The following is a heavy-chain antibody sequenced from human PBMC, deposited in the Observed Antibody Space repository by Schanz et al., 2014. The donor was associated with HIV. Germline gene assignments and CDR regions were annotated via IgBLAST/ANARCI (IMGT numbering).Heavy chain of an antibody. V-gene: IGHV3-9*01. D-gene: IGHD6-6*01. J-gene: IGHJ4*02. CDR2: INWNSGNI. CDR1: GFTFDDYA. Sequence: EVQLVESGGALVQPGRSLRLSCAASGFTFDDYAMHWLRQAPGQGLEWVSGINWNSGNIGYADSVKGRFTISRDNAKNSLYLQMNSLRAEDTALYHCARSSSGSGTWPPRYWGQGTLVIVSS. CDR3: ARSSSGSGTWPPRY.